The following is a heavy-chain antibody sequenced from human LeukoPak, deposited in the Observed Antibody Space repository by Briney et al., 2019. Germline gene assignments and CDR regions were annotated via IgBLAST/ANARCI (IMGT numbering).Heavy chain of an antibody. CDR1: GGSISSSSYY. CDR2: IYYSGST. CDR3: ARIDSGWFDP. Sequence: PSETLSLTCTVSGGSISSSSYYWGWIRQPPGKGLEWIGSIYYSGSTYYNPSLKSRVTISVDTSKNQFSLKLSSVTAADTAVYYCARIDSGWFDPWGQGTLVTVSS. J-gene: IGHJ5*02. D-gene: IGHD4-17*01. V-gene: IGHV4-39*01.